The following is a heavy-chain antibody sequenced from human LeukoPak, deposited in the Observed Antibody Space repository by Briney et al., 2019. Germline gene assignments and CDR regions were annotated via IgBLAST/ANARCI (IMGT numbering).Heavy chain of an antibody. CDR3: TTDQGLSARPACGY. Sequence: GRSPRLSCAASGFTFSSYGMHWVRQAPGKGLEWVAVISYDGSNKYYADSVKGRFTISRDNSKNTLYLQMNSLRTEDTAVYYCTTDQGLSARPACGYWGQGTLVTVSS. V-gene: IGHV3-30*03. J-gene: IGHJ4*02. CDR1: GFTFSSYG. D-gene: IGHD6-6*01. CDR2: ISYDGSNK.